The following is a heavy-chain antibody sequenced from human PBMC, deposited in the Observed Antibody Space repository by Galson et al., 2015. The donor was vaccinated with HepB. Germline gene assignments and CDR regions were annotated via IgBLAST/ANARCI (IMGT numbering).Heavy chain of an antibody. Sequence: SLRLSCAASGFTFGAYAMTWVRQAPGKGLEWVSGISGSGRTTYYADSVKGRFTISRDNSKNTLYLQMNSLRAEDTAVYYCSKPVDTYYANWYFDLWGRGTLVTVSS. CDR3: SKPVDTYYANWYFDL. CDR1: GFTFGAYA. J-gene: IGHJ2*01. V-gene: IGHV3-23*01. D-gene: IGHD5-18*01. CDR2: ISGSGRTT.